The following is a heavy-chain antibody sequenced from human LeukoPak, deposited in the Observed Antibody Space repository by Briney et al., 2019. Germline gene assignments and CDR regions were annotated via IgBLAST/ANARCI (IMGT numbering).Heavy chain of an antibody. V-gene: IGHV1-3*01. CDR2: INAGNGNT. J-gene: IGHJ3*02. D-gene: IGHD6-19*01. Sequence: ASVKVSCKASGYTFTGYYMHWVRQAPGQRLEWMGWINAGNGNTKYSQKFQGRVTITRDTSASTAYMELSSLRSEDTAVYYCARDQAVPRAFDIWGQGTMVTVSS. CDR3: ARDQAVPRAFDI. CDR1: GYTFTGYY.